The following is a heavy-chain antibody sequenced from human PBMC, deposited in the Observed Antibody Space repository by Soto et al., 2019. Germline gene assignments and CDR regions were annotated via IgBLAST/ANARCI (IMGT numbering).Heavy chain of an antibody. V-gene: IGHV4-61*01. CDR2: IYDSGST. J-gene: IGHJ4*02. Sequence: QVQLQESGPGLVKPSETLSLTCTVSGGSVSSGSYYWSWIRQPPGKGLEWIGYIYDSGSTNYNPSLKSRVAISVDTSKKQFSLKRSSVTAADTAVYYCAREYGSGDDWGQGTLVTVSS. D-gene: IGHD3-10*01. CDR3: AREYGSGDD. CDR1: GGSVSSGSYY.